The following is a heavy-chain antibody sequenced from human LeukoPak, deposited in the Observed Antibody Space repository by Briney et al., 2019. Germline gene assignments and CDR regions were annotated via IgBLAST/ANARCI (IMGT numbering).Heavy chain of an antibody. J-gene: IGHJ4*02. Sequence: GGSLRLSCAASGFTFSSYAMSWVRQAPGKGLECVSHIKSVGTAMSYAESVKGRFAISRDNANNSLFLQMNSLRVEDTAVYYCARDLVPYGSGSYPAYWGQGILVTVSS. D-gene: IGHD3-10*01. CDR3: ARDLVPYGSGSYPAY. CDR1: GFTFSSYA. V-gene: IGHV3-48*04. CDR2: IKSVGTAM.